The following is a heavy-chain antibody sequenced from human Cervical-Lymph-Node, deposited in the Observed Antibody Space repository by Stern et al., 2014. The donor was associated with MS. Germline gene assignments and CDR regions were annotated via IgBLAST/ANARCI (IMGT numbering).Heavy chain of an antibody. CDR2: LYYSGNT. CDR3: ARHGPPRRRDDSNHPNFDY. Sequence: QVQLVQSGPGLVKPSETLSLTCTVSGGSISSNYWSWIRQPPGKGLEWIGYLYYSGNTNYHPSLKSRVPTSVDTSQNQFSLSLSSVTAADTAVYYCARHGPPRRRDDSNHPNFDYWGPGTLVAVSS. D-gene: IGHD5-24*01. J-gene: IGHJ4*02. CDR1: GGSISSNY. V-gene: IGHV4-59*08.